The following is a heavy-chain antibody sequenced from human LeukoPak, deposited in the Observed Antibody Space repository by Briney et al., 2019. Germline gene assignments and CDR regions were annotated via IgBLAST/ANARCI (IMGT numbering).Heavy chain of an antibody. V-gene: IGHV3-74*01. Sequence: GGSLRLSCAASGFTFSSCWMHWVRQAPGKGLVWVSRINSDGSSTSYADSVKGRFTISRDNAKNTLYLQMNSLRAEDTAVYYCARKSGSSWYRFVDYWGQGTLVTVSS. J-gene: IGHJ4*02. CDR1: GFTFSSCW. CDR3: ARKSGSSWYRFVDY. D-gene: IGHD6-13*01. CDR2: INSDGSST.